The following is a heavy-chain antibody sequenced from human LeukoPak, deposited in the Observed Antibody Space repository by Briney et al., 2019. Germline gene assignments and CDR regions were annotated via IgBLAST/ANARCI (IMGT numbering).Heavy chain of an antibody. CDR2: INPNNGGT. V-gene: IGHV1-2*02. D-gene: IGHD3-22*01. CDR3: ARDGVGYYDSSGYYYFQH. Sequence: ASVKVSCKASGYTFTGYHMHWVRQAPGQGLEWMGWINPNNGGTKYAQKFQGRVTMTRDMSISTAYMDLSRLRSDDTAVYYCARDGVGYYDSSGYYYFQHWGQGTLVTVSS. J-gene: IGHJ1*01. CDR1: GYTFTGYH.